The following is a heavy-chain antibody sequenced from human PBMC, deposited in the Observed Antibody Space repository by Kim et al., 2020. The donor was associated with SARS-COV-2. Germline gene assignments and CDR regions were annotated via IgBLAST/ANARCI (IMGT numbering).Heavy chain of an antibody. D-gene: IGHD3-3*01. J-gene: IGHJ6*02. Sequence: SETLSLTCTVSGGSISSGGYYWSWIRQHPGKGLEGIGYIYYSGSTYYNPSLQSRVTISVDTSKNQFSLKLSSVTAADTAGYYCAKAHRTFFGVVEYMDVWGQGTTVTVSS. CDR2: IYYSGST. V-gene: IGHV4-31*03. CDR3: AKAHRTFFGVVEYMDV. CDR1: GGSISSGGYY.